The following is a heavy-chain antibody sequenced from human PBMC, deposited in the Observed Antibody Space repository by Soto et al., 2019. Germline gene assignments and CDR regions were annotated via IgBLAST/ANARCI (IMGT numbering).Heavy chain of an antibody. J-gene: IGHJ6*02. CDR1: GGSISNGDYY. D-gene: IGHD2-21*02. CDR2: IYYSGST. CDR3: VRTAGPYYYGMDV. V-gene: IGHV4-30-4*01. Sequence: SETLSLTCTVFGGSISNGDYYWSWIRQPPGKGLEWIGYIYYSGSTLYNPSLKSRVTLSIDRSMNHFSLELSSVTAADTAVYYCVRTAGPYYYGMDVWGQGTTVTAP.